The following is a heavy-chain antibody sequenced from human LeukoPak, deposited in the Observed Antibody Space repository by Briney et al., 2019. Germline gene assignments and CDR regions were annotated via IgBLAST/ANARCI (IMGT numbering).Heavy chain of an antibody. CDR2: ISSSGSTI. V-gene: IGHV3-48*03. CDR3: ARKILSLEDGYFDL. J-gene: IGHJ2*01. D-gene: IGHD1-1*01. Sequence: PGGSLRLSCVASGFTFSSYEMNWVRQAPGKGLEWVSYISSSGSTIYYADSVKGRFTISRDNAKNSLYLQMNSLRAEDTAVYYCARKILSLEDGYFDLWGRGTLVTVSS. CDR1: GFTFSSYE.